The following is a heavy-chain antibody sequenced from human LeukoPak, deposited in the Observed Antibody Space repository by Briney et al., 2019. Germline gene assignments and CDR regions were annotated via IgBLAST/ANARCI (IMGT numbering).Heavy chain of an antibody. V-gene: IGHV4-39*02. CDR1: GGSIRGGSYY. CDR2: IYTSGST. CDR3: ARSASATYSIRDWFHP. J-gene: IGHJ5*02. D-gene: IGHD3-10*01. Sequence: SETLSLTCTVSGGSIRGGSYYWGWIRQPPGKGLEWIGCIYTSGSTYYNPSLKSRVTISMDKSRNHFSLNLESATAADTAVYFCARSASATYSIRDWFHPWGQGTLVTVSS.